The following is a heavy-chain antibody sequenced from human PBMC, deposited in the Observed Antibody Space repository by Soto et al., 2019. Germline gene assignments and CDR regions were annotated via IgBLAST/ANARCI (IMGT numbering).Heavy chain of an antibody. V-gene: IGHV4-34*01. Sequence: ASETLSLTCAVYGGSFSGYYWSWIRQPPGKGLEWIGEINHSGSTNYNPSLKSRVTISVDTSKNQFSLKLSSVTAADTAVYYCARFEGPFDYWGQGTLVTVSS. CDR2: INHSGST. J-gene: IGHJ4*02. CDR1: GGSFSGYY. CDR3: ARFEGPFDY.